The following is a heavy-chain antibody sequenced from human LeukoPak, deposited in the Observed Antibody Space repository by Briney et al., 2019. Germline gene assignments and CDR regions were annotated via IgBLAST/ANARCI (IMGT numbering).Heavy chain of an antibody. CDR1: GFSFSSYE. Sequence: GGSLRLSCAGSGFSFSSYEMNWVRQAPGKGLEWVSYIGSGGFTIYYADSVKGRFTISRDNAQNSLYLQMNSLRGEDTAVYYCARDRYDSSHYYHYWGRRTLVTFST. V-gene: IGHV3-48*03. J-gene: IGHJ4*02. D-gene: IGHD3-22*01. CDR2: IGSGGFTI. CDR3: ARDRYDSSHYYHY.